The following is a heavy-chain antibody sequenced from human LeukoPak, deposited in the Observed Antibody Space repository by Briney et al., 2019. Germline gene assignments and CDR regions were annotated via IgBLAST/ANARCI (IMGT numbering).Heavy chain of an antibody. CDR2: IYYSGST. D-gene: IGHD3-22*01. Sequence: PSETLSLTCTVSGGSISSYYWSWIRQPPGKGLEWIGYIYYSGSTNYNPSLKSRVTISVDTSKNQFSLKLSSVTAADTAVYYCARESRQGVYYDSSGYYYNWFDPWGQGTLVTVSS. CDR3: ARESRQGVYYDSSGYYYNWFDP. CDR1: GGSISSYY. J-gene: IGHJ5*02. V-gene: IGHV4-59*01.